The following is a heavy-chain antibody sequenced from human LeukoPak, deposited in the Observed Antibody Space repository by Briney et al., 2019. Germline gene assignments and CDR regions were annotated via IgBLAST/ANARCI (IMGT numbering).Heavy chain of an antibody. V-gene: IGHV4-39*01. J-gene: IGHJ4*02. Sequence: AETLSLTCTVSGGSISSSSYYWGWLRQPPGKGLEWFGSIYYSGSTYYNPSLKSRVTISVDTSKNQFSLKLSSVTAADTAVYYCASGGGHSGSYSSDYWGQGTLVTVSS. CDR2: IYYSGST. CDR3: ASGGGHSGSYSSDY. D-gene: IGHD1-26*01. CDR1: GGSISSSSYY.